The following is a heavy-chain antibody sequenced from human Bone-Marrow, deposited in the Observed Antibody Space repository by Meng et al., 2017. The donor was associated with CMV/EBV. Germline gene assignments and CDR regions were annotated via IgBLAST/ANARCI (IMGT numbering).Heavy chain of an antibody. V-gene: IGHV1-8*01. CDR3: ASCSDILTGLPSTWFDP. Sequence: ASVKVSCKASGYTFTSYDINWVRQATGQGLEWMGWMNPNSGNTGYAQKFQGRVTMTRNTSISTAYMELSSLRSEDTAVYYCASCSDILTGLPSTWFDPWGQGTLVTVSS. J-gene: IGHJ5*02. D-gene: IGHD3-9*01. CDR1: GYTFTSYD. CDR2: MNPNSGNT.